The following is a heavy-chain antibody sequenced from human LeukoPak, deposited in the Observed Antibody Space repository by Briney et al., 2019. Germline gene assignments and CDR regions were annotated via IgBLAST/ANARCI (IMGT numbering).Heavy chain of an antibody. CDR3: ARTTDLDF. CDR2: MRGDGSAI. CDR1: GFTFGGYW. V-gene: IGHV3-7*02. J-gene: IGHJ4*02. Sequence: GGSLRLSCAASGFTFGGYWMTWVRQAPGKGLEWVADMRGDGSAIYYVDSVKGRFTISRDNAKNPLYLQMNSLRAEDSAINYCARTTDLDFWGRGTLVTVSS. D-gene: IGHD4-17*01.